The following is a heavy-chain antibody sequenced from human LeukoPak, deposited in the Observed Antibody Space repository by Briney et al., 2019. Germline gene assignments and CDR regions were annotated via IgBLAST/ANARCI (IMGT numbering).Heavy chain of an antibody. J-gene: IGHJ4*02. V-gene: IGHV3-21*01. CDR2: ISSSSSYI. CDR3: ARDRGVPAATYYFDY. Sequence: GSLRLSCAASGFTFSSYSMNWVRQAPGKGLEWVSSISSSSSYIYYADSVKGRFTISRDNAKNSLYLQMNSLRAEDTAVYYCARDRGVPAATYYFDYWGQGTLVTVSS. CDR1: GFTFSSYS. D-gene: IGHD2-2*01.